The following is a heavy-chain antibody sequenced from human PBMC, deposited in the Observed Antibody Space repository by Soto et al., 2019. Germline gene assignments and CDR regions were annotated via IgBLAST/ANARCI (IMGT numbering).Heavy chain of an antibody. CDR2: IYNSGST. CDR3: ARATQYDVWSGYHY. J-gene: IGHJ4*02. V-gene: IGHV4-59*01. Sequence: SETLSLTCTVSGGSISGYDWSWIRQHPGKGLEWIGYIYNSGSTKYNPSLKSRVTISVDTSKNQFSLKLSSVTAADTAVYYCARATQYDVWSGYHYWGQGTLVTVSS. D-gene: IGHD3-3*01. CDR1: GGSISGYD.